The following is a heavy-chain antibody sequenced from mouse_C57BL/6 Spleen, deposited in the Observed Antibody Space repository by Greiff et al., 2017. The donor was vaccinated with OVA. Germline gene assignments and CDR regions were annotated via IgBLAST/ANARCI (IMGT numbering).Heavy chain of an antibody. CDR3: ARTPITTVVAPGYFDV. CDR2: INPSSGYT. Sequence: QVQLKESGAELARPGASVKMSCKASGYTFTSYTMHWVKQRPGQGLEWIGYINPSSGYTKYNQKFKDKATLTADKSSSTAYMQLSSLTSEDSAVYYCARTPITTVVAPGYFDVWGTGTTVTVSS. D-gene: IGHD1-1*01. CDR1: GYTFTSYT. V-gene: IGHV1-4*01. J-gene: IGHJ1*03.